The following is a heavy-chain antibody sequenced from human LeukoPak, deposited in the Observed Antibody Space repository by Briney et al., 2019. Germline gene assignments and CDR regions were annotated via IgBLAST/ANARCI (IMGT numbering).Heavy chain of an antibody. CDR1: GASISSYY. Sequence: PSETLSLTCTVSGASISSYYWTWIRQPPGMGLEWIGYISYSGSTNYNPSLKSRVTILVDASKNQFSLKLSSVTAAETAVYYCARARARYGAPDYWGQGTLVTVSS. CDR3: ARARARYGAPDY. V-gene: IGHV4-59*12. D-gene: IGHD4-17*01. J-gene: IGHJ4*02. CDR2: ISYSGST.